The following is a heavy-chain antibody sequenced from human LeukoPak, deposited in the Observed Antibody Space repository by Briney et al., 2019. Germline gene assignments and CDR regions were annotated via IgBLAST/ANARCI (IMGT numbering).Heavy chain of an antibody. J-gene: IGHJ6*03. CDR2: ISAYNGNT. D-gene: IGHD4-17*01. CDR3: ARVRTVTTLYYYYYYMDV. Sequence: ASVKVSCKASGYTFTSYGISWVRQAPGQGLEWMGWISAYNGNTNYAQKLQGRVTMTTDTSTSTAYMELRSLRSDDTAVYYCARVRTVTTLYYYYYYMDVWGKGTTVTVSS. CDR1: GYTFTSYG. V-gene: IGHV1-18*01.